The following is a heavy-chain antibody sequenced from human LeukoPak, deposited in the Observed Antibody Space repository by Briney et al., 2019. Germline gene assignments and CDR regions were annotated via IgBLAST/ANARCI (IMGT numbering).Heavy chain of an antibody. CDR1: GYTFTDYY. CDR3: ATYCGGDCSIDY. Sequence: ASVKVSCKVSGYTFTDYYMHWVQQAPGKGLEWMGLVDPEDGETIYAEKFQDRVTITADTSTDTAYMELSSLRSEDTAVYYCATYCGGDCSIDYWGQGTLVTVSS. D-gene: IGHD2-21*01. J-gene: IGHJ4*02. V-gene: IGHV1-69-2*01. CDR2: VDPEDGET.